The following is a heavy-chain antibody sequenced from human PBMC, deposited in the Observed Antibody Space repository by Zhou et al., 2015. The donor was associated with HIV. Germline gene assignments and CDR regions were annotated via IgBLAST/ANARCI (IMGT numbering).Heavy chain of an antibody. CDR2: ISTFNGNT. J-gene: IGHJ4*02. Sequence: QVHLVQSGGEVKKPGASVKVSCKASGYTFTTYGFSWVRQAPGQGLEWMGWISTFNGNTKYAQKFQGRVTLTTDSSTSTAYMELRSLRSDDTAAYYCARNYYHDSSGYYQEAYYFDYWGQGTLVTVSS. V-gene: IGHV1-18*01. CDR1: GYTFTTYG. D-gene: IGHD3-22*01. CDR3: ARNYYHDSSGYYQEAYYFDY.